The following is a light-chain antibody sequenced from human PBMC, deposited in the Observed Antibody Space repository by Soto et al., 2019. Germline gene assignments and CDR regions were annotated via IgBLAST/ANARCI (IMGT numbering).Light chain of an antibody. CDR2: GAS. Sequence: EIVLTQSPGTLSLSPGERATLSCRASQSVSNNYLAWYQQKPGQAPRLLIYGASNRATGIPDRFSGSGSGTDFTLTISRLEPEDFAVYYCQQYHKWPGTFGPGTKVDF. CDR1: QSVSNNY. V-gene: IGKV3-20*01. J-gene: IGKJ3*01. CDR3: QQYHKWPGT.